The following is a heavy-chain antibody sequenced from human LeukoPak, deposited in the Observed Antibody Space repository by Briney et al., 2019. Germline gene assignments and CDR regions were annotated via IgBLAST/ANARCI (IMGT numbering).Heavy chain of an antibody. CDR2: INPNSGGT. D-gene: IGHD2-15*01. J-gene: IGHJ4*02. CDR1: GYTFTGYY. CDR3: ARARYCSGGSCYFDY. Sequence: ASVKVSCKASGYTFTGYYMHWVRQAPGQEGEWMGWINPNSGGTNYAQKFQGRVTMTRDTSISTAYMELSRLRSDDTAVYYCARARYCSGGSCYFDYWGQGTLVTVSS. V-gene: IGHV1-2*02.